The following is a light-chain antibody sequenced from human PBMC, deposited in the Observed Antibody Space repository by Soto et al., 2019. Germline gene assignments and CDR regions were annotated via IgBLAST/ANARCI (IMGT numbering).Light chain of an antibody. V-gene: IGKV1-5*03. CDR3: QQYNSYWT. Sequence: DIQMTQSPSTLSASVGDRVTITCRASHNINNYLAWYQQKPGKAPKLLIYKASSLQSGVPSRFSGSGSGAEFTLIISSLQHDDFATYYCQQYNSYWTFGQGTKVEIK. CDR1: HNINNY. J-gene: IGKJ1*01. CDR2: KAS.